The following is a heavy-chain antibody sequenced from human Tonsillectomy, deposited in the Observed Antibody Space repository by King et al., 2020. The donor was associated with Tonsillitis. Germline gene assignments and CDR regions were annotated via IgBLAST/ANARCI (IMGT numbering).Heavy chain of an antibody. CDR2: ISSGGLST. V-gene: IGHV3-23*04. CDR3: AKSSSELQADY. Sequence: VQLVESGGGLVQPGGSLRLSCAASGFTFSSYAMTWVRQAPGKGLEWVSRISSGGLSTYYADSVKGRFTISRDNSKNTLYLQMNSLRAEDTATYYCAKSSSELQADYWGQGTLVIVSS. D-gene: IGHD1-26*01. CDR1: GFTFSSYA. J-gene: IGHJ4*02.